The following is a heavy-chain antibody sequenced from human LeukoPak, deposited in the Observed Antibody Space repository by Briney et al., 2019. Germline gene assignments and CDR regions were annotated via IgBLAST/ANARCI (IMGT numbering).Heavy chain of an antibody. D-gene: IGHD5-18*01. CDR1: GFTFSSYA. J-gene: IGHJ4*02. CDR2: ISSSSSFI. CDR3: ARVRSSDGNSYGFSDY. V-gene: IGHV3-21*01. Sequence: GGSLRLSCAASGFTFSSYAMSWVRQAPGKGLEWVSPISSSSSFISYADSVRGRFTISRDNAKTSLYLQMNSLRAEDTAAFYCARVRSSDGNSYGFSDYWGQGTLVTVSS.